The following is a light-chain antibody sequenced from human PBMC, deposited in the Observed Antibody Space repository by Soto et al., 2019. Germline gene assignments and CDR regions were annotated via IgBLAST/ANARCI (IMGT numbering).Light chain of an antibody. CDR1: QSVSSNY. CDR2: GAS. J-gene: IGKJ2*01. CDR3: QQYANSPFT. Sequence: EIVLTQSPGTLPLSPGERATLSCRASQSVSSNYLVWYQQKPGQAPRPLIYGASSRATGIPGRFSGSGSGTDFTITSSRLEPEDFAVYYCQQYANSPFTFGQGTKLEIK. V-gene: IGKV3-20*01.